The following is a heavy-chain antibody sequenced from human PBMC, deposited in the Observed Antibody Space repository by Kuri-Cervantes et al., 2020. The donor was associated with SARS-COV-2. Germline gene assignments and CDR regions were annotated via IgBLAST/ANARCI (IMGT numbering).Heavy chain of an antibody. Sequence: SETLSLTCAVSGGSISSGGYSWSWIRQPPGKGLEWIGYIYHSGSTYYNPSLKSRVTISVDTSKNQFSLKLSSVTAADTAVYYCARDPTTVVTPAHYYGMDVWGQGTTVTVSS. CDR3: ARDPTTVVTPAHYYGMDV. J-gene: IGHJ6*02. V-gene: IGHV4-30-2*01. D-gene: IGHD4-23*01. CDR1: GGSISSGGYS. CDR2: IYHSGST.